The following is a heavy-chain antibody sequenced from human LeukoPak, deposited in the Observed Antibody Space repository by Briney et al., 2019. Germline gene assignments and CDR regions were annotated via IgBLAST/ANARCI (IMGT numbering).Heavy chain of an antibody. CDR1: GFTFSSYA. D-gene: IGHD5-12*01. CDR2: TSGSGGTT. V-gene: IGHV3-23*01. Sequence: GGSLRLSCAASGFTFSSYAMSWVRQAPGKGLEWVSTTSGSGGTTYYADSVKGRFTISRDNSKNTLYLQMNTLGAEDTAVYYCAKDGGSSGYEQSYQDFWGQGTLVTVSS. J-gene: IGHJ4*02. CDR3: AKDGGSSGYEQSYQDF.